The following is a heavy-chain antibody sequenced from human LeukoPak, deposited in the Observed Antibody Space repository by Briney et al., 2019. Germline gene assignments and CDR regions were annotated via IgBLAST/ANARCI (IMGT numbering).Heavy chain of an antibody. Sequence: PGGSLRLSCAASGFSFSSYAMNWVRQAPGKGLEWVSFISGSGDATHYADSVKGRFTISRDNSKNTLYLQMNSLRAEDTAVYYCAKSRGESRGASNYWGQGTLATVSS. J-gene: IGHJ4*02. CDR1: GFSFSSYA. D-gene: IGHD1-26*01. CDR3: AKSRGESRGASNY. V-gene: IGHV3-23*01. CDR2: ISGSGDAT.